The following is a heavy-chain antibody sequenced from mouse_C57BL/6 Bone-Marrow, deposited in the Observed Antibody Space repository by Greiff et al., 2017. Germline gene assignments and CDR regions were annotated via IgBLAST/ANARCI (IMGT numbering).Heavy chain of an antibody. V-gene: IGHV1-7*01. Sequence: QVQLQQSGAELAKPGASVKLSCKASGYTFTSYWMHWVKQRPGQGLEWIGYINPSSGYTKYNQKFKDKATLTADKSSSTAYMQLSRLTYEDSAVYYCARRGDGYCGWFAYWGQGTLVTVSA. CDR1: GYTFTSYW. D-gene: IGHD2-3*01. CDR2: INPSSGYT. CDR3: ARRGDGYCGWFAY. J-gene: IGHJ3*01.